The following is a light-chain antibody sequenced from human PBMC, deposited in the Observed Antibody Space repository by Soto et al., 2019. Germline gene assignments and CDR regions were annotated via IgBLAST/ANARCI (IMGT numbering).Light chain of an antibody. V-gene: IGLV4-69*01. CDR1: SGHSSYA. CDR3: QTWGTGIHV. Sequence: QLVRTQSPSASASLGASVKFTCTLSSGHSSYAIAWHQQQPEKGPRYLMKLNSDGSHSKGDGIPDRFSGSSSGAERYLIISSLQSEDEADYYCQTWGTGIHVFGTGTKLTVL. J-gene: IGLJ1*01. CDR2: LNSDGSH.